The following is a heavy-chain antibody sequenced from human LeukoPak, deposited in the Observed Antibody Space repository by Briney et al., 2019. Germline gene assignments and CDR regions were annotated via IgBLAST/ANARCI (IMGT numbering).Heavy chain of an antibody. Sequence: GGSQRLSCAASGFTFSSYSMNWVRQAPGKGLEWVSYISSSSSTIYYADSVKGRFTISRDNAKNSLYLQMSSLRAEDTAVYYCARVRCSGGSCYFFDYWGQGTLVTVSS. J-gene: IGHJ4*02. CDR3: ARVRCSGGSCYFFDY. CDR2: ISSSSSTI. D-gene: IGHD2-15*01. CDR1: GFTFSSYS. V-gene: IGHV3-48*01.